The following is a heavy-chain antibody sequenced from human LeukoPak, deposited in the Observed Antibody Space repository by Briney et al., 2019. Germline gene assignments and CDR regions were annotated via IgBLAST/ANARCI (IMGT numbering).Heavy chain of an antibody. CDR3: ARETDIVVVPAATDDAFDI. D-gene: IGHD2-2*01. Sequence: GGSLRLSCAASGFTFSSYAMHWVRQAPGKGLEWVAVISYDGSNKYYADSVKGRFTISRDNSKTTLYLQMNSLRAEDTAVYYCARETDIVVVPAATDDAFDIWGQGTMVTVPS. J-gene: IGHJ3*02. CDR2: ISYDGSNK. V-gene: IGHV3-30*04. CDR1: GFTFSSYA.